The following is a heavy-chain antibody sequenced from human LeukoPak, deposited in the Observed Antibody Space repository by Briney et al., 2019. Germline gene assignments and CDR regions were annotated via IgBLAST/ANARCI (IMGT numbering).Heavy chain of an antibody. CDR1: GGSFSGYY. J-gene: IGHJ4*02. V-gene: IGHV4-34*01. Sequence: PETLSLTCAVYGGSFSGYYWSWLRQPPGKGLEWIGEINHSGSTNYNPSLKSRVTIPVATSKNQFSLKLSSVTAADTAVYYCARGTPPDIVATTHGYYFDYSGQGTLVTASS. D-gene: IGHD5-12*01. CDR2: INHSGST. CDR3: ARGTPPDIVATTHGYYFDY.